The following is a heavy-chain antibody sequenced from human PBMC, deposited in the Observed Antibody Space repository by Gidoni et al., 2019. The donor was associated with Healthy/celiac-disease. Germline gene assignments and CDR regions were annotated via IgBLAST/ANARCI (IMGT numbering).Heavy chain of an antibody. D-gene: IGHD4-4*01. J-gene: IGHJ5*02. CDR3: ARALLQSGGWFDP. Sequence: EVQLVESGGGVYGPGGPWRLPGAAPGSTLEVYGVSWVRQAPGKGLELVSCINWNGGSTGYADSVKGRFTISRDNAKNSLYLQMNSLRAEDTALYHCARALLQSGGWFDPWGQGTLVTVSS. V-gene: IGHV3-20*01. CDR1: GSTLEVYG. CDR2: INWNGGST.